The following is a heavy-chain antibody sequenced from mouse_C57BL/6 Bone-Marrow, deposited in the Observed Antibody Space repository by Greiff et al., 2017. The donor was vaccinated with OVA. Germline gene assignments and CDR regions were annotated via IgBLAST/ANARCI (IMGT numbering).Heavy chain of an antibody. Sequence: VQLQQPGAELVKPGASVKMSCKASGYTFTSYWITWVKQRPGQGLEWIGDIYPGSGSTNYNEKFKSKATLTVDTSSSTAYMQLSSLTSEDSAVYYGGRQGLLLRSFGYWGQGTTLTVSS. CDR3: GRQGLLLRSFGY. CDR1: GYTFTSYW. D-gene: IGHD2-3*01. J-gene: IGHJ2*01. V-gene: IGHV1-55*01. CDR2: IYPGSGST.